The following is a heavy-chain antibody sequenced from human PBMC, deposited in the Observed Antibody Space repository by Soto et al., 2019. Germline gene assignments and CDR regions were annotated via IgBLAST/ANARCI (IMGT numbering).Heavy chain of an antibody. CDR1: GGSISSYY. V-gene: IGHV4-59*08. D-gene: IGHD3-10*01. J-gene: IGHJ6*02. CDR2: IYYSGST. CDR3: ATRGYCVSTGCLADYYAMDV. Sequence: PSETLSLTCTVSGGSISSYYWSWIRQPPGKGLEWIGYIYYSGSTNYNPSLKSRVTISVDTSKNQFSLKLSSVTAADTAVYYCATRGYCVSTGCLADYYAMDVWGQGTTVTVSS.